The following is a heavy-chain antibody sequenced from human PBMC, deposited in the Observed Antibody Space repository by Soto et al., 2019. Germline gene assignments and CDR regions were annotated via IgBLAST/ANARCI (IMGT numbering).Heavy chain of an antibody. CDR1: GGSFSGYY. J-gene: IGHJ4*02. CDR2: INHSGST. D-gene: IGHD2-21*02. Sequence: QVQLQQWGAGLLKPSETLSLTCAVYGGSFSGYYWSWIRQPPGKGLEWIGEINHSGSTNYNPSLKSRVTISVDTSKNQFSLKLSSVTAADTAVYYCASHIVVVTAIAGFDYWGQGTLVTVSS. CDR3: ASHIVVVTAIAGFDY. V-gene: IGHV4-34*01.